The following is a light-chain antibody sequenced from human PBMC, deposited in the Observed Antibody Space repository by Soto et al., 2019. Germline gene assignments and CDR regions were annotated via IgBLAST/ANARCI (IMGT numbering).Light chain of an antibody. V-gene: IGKV3-11*01. CDR1: QSVSSY. J-gene: IGKJ4*01. Sequence: EIMLTQSPATLSLSPGERATLSCRASQSVSSYLAWYQQKPGQAPRLLIYDASNRATGIPARFSGSGSGTDFTLTISSLEPEDFAVYYCQQRSNWPPFFGGGTKVDIK. CDR2: DAS. CDR3: QQRSNWPPF.